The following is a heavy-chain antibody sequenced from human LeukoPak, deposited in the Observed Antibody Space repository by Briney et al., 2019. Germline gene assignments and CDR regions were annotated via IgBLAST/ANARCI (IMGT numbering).Heavy chain of an antibody. V-gene: IGHV4-39*07. Sequence: SETLSLTCTVSGGSISSSSYYWGWIRQPPGKGLEWIGSIYYSGSTYYNPSLKSRVTISVDTSKNQFSLKLSSVTAADTAVYYCARTYYDSSGYYYEDAFGIWGQGTMVTVSS. CDR2: IYYSGST. CDR1: GGSISSSSYY. J-gene: IGHJ3*02. CDR3: ARTYYDSSGYYYEDAFGI. D-gene: IGHD3-22*01.